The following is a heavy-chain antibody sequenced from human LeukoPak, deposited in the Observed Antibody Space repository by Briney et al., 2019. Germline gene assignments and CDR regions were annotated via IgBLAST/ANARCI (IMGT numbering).Heavy chain of an antibody. Sequence: SGKVSGKASGGTFSSYAISSGRQAPGQRREWRGGIIPIFGTANYAQKFQGRVTITADKSTSTAYMELSRLRCEETAVYSCARRTRSADYYYMDVWGKGTPVTVSS. CDR1: GGTFSSYA. J-gene: IGHJ6*03. V-gene: IGHV1-69*06. D-gene: IGHD3-10*01. CDR2: IIPIFGTA. CDR3: ARRTRSADYYYMDV.